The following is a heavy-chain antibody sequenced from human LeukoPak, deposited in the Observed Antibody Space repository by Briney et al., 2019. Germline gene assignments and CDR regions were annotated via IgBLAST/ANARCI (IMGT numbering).Heavy chain of an antibody. Sequence: SETLSLTCTVSGGSISSYYWSWIRQPAGKGLEWIGRIYTSGSTNYNPSLKSRVIISVDTSKNQFSLKLSSVTAADTAVYYCAGASFGTPPYYYYYMDVWGKGTTVTVSS. CDR1: GGSISSYY. J-gene: IGHJ6*03. V-gene: IGHV4-4*07. CDR2: IYTSGST. CDR3: AGASFGTPPYYYYYMDV. D-gene: IGHD1-14*01.